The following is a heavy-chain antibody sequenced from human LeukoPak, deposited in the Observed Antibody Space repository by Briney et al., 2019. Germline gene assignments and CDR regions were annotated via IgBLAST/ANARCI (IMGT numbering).Heavy chain of an antibody. CDR2: ISGSGGST. CDR3: AKGGYCTGSSCSYYYYYYMDV. CDR1: GFIFSSYG. V-gene: IGHV3-23*01. J-gene: IGHJ6*03. D-gene: IGHD2-15*01. Sequence: GGSLRLSCAASGFIFSSYGMSWVRQAPGKGLEWVSAISGSGGSTYYADSVKGRFTISRDNSKNTLYLQMNSLRPEDTAVYYCAKGGYCTGSSCSYYYYYYMDVWGKGTTVTVSS.